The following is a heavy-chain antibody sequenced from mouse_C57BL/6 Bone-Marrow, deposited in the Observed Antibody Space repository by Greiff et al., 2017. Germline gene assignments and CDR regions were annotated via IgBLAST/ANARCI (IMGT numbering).Heavy chain of an antibody. CDR2: ILPGSGST. CDR1: GYTFTGYW. J-gene: IGHJ2*01. Sequence: QVQLKESGAELMKPGASVKLSCKATGYTFTGYWIEWVKQRPGHGLEWVGEILPGSGSTNYNEKFKGKATLTVDTSSSTAYMQLSSLTSEDSAVYYCAKTTTFDYWGQGTTLTVSS. V-gene: IGHV1-9*01. D-gene: IGHD2-12*01. CDR3: AKTTTFDY.